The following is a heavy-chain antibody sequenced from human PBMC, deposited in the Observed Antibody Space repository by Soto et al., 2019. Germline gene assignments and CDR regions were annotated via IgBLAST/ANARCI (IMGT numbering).Heavy chain of an antibody. CDR2: IYYSGST. J-gene: IGHJ6*03. Sequence: PSETLSLTCTVSGGSISSYYWSLIRQPPGKGLEWIGYIYYSGSTNYNPSLKSRVTISVDTSKNQFSLKLSSVTAADTTVYYCARLSRVGPIGSRYVDVWGKGTTVTVSS. D-gene: IGHD1-26*01. CDR1: GGSISSYY. CDR3: ARLSRVGPIGSRYVDV. V-gene: IGHV4-59*08.